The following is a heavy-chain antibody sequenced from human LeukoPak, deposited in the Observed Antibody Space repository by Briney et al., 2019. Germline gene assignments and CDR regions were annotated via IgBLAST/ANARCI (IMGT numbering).Heavy chain of an antibody. CDR3: ATSTPFWDYDSSGYYFPQFDY. V-gene: IGHV3-23*01. Sequence: GGSLRLSCAASGFTFNNHGMSWVRQTPGKGLEWVSAISGRDGSTYSANSVKGRFTISRDNSKNTLFLQMNSLRAEDTAIYYCATSTPFWDYDSSGYYFPQFDYWGQGTLVTVPS. D-gene: IGHD3-22*01. J-gene: IGHJ4*02. CDR1: GFTFNNHG. CDR2: ISGRDGST.